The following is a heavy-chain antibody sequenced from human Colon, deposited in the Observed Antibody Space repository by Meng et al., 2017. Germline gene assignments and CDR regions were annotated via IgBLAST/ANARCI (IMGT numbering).Heavy chain of an antibody. CDR3: VRSRAWVRTGFDP. V-gene: IGHV4-39*01. CDR2: IGHSGIT. D-gene: IGHD1/OR15-1a*01. Sequence: QPQLQESGPGLVKPSEALSLTCSVSGGSISTSGYYWGWIRQPPGKGLEWIGSIGHSGITYYTPSLKSRVTVSIDTSKSQFSLELTSVTAADTAVYYCVRSRAWVRTGFDPWGQGTLVTVSS. J-gene: IGHJ5*02. CDR1: GGSISTSGYY.